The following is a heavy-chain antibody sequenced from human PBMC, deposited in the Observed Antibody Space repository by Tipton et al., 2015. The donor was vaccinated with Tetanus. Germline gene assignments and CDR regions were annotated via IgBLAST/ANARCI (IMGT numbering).Heavy chain of an antibody. CDR2: INHRGGT. CDR3: ARIHDFLSGHFDF. Sequence: TLSLTCDVSGGSFSGNYWSWIRQSPGKGLEWIGEINHRGGTMYNPSLKSRVTISGDTSKNQFSLKLSSVTAADTAVYYCARIHDFLSGHFDFWGQGTLVTVSS. CDR1: GGSFSGNY. V-gene: IGHV4-34*01. J-gene: IGHJ4*02. D-gene: IGHD3-3*01.